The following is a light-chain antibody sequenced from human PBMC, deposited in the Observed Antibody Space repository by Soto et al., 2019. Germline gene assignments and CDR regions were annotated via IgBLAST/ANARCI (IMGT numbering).Light chain of an antibody. CDR1: QSIGSW. J-gene: IGKJ1*01. CDR3: QQYNSYPWT. CDR2: KAS. Sequence: ASQSIGSWLAWYQQKPGKAPNLLIYKASSLESGVPSRVSGSGSRTEFTLTTSSLQPDDFATYYCQQYNSYPWTFGQGTKVDIK. V-gene: IGKV1-5*03.